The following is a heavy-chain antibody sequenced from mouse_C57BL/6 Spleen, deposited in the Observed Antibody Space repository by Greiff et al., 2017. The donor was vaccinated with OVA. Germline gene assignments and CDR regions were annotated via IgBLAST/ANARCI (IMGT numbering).Heavy chain of an antibody. J-gene: IGHJ2*01. CDR2: IDPEDGDT. V-gene: IGHV14-1*01. CDR1: GFNIKDYY. CDR3: TTPSPHYGSSLYYFEY. D-gene: IGHD1-1*01. Sequence: EVQLKESGAELVRPGASVKLSCTASGFNIKDYYMHWVKQRPEQGLEWIGRIDPEDGDTEYAPKFQGKATMTADTSSNTAYLQLSSLTSEDTAVYYCTTPSPHYGSSLYYFEYWGQGTTLTVSS.